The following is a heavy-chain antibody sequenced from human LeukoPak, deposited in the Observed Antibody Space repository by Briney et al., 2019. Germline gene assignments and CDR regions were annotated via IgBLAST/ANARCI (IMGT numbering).Heavy chain of an antibody. CDR3: ARESTFGAFDI. D-gene: IGHD3-10*01. J-gene: IGHJ3*02. CDR2: ISYDGSNK. CDR1: GFPFSSYT. Sequence: GGSLRLSCAASGFPFSSYTMHWVRQAPGKGLEWVAVISYDGSNKYYADSVKGRFTISRDNSKNTLYLQMNSLRAEDTAVYYCARESTFGAFDIWGQGTMVTVSS. V-gene: IGHV3-30*01.